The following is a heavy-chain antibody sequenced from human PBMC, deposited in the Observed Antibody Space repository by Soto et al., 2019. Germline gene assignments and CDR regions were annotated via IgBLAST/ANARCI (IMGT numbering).Heavy chain of an antibody. CDR1: GFTFSNAW. D-gene: IGHD4-17*01. CDR3: TTSHGNYERSLYYCYMDV. V-gene: IGHV3-15*01. Sequence: GVPLRLSCAASGFTFSNAWMRWVRQASGKGMEWVGRLTSKTDGGITDYAAPVKGRFTISRYDAKNTLYLQMSSLKTEDTAVYYCTTSHGNYERSLYYCYMDVRGKVNTVT. J-gene: IGHJ6*03. CDR2: LTSKTDGGIT.